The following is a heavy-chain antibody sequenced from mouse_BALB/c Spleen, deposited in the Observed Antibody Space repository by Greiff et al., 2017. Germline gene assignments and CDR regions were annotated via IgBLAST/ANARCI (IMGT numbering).Heavy chain of an antibody. D-gene: IGHD4-1*01. J-gene: IGHJ3*01. V-gene: IGHV2-2*02. CDR1: GFSLTSYG. CDR3: ARRGNWDRGWFAY. CDR2: IWSGGST. Sequence: QVQLQQSGPGLVQPSQSLSITCTVSGFSLTSYGVHWVRQSPGKGLEWLGVIWSGGSTDYNAAFISRLSISKDNSKSQVFFKMNSLQANDTAIYYCARRGNWDRGWFAYWGQGTLVTVSA.